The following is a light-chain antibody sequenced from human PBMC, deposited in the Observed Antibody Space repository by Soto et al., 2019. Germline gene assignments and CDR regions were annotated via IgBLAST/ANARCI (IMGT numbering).Light chain of an antibody. CDR3: QQYDSYSPLT. CDR1: QSIRSW. CDR2: DAD. Sequence: DIQMTQSPSILSASVGDRVTITCRASQSIRSWLAWYQQKPGKAPKLLIYDADSLESGVPSRFSGRRSGTEFTLTSTGLQPADFVTYYCQQYDSYSPLTFGGGTKVEIK. V-gene: IGKV1-5*01. J-gene: IGKJ4*01.